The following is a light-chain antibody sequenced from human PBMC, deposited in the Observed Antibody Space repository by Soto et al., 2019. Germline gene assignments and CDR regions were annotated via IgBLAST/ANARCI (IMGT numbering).Light chain of an antibody. CDR2: EVT. CDR1: SSDVGGYNY. Sequence: QSALTQPPSASGSPGQSVTISCTGTSSDVGGYNYVSWYQQQPGKAPKLIIYEVTKRPSGVPDRFSGSKSGNTASLTVSGLQAEDEADYYCQSYDSGVTGSVFGTGTKVTVL. V-gene: IGLV2-8*01. J-gene: IGLJ1*01. CDR3: QSYDSGVTGSV.